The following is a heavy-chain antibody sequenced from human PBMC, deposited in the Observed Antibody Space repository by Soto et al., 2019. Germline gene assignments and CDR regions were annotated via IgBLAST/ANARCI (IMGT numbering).Heavy chain of an antibody. CDR1: GFTFDDYA. CDR2: ISWNSGSI. J-gene: IGHJ4*02. D-gene: IGHD5-12*01. V-gene: IGHV3-9*01. Sequence: PGGSLRLSCAASGFTFDDYAMHWVRQAPGKGLEWVSGISWNSGSIGYADSVKGRFTISRDNAKNSLYLQMNSLRAEDTALYYCAKDTHYQVVATINTPFFDYWGQGTLVTVSS. CDR3: AKDTHYQVVATINTPFFDY.